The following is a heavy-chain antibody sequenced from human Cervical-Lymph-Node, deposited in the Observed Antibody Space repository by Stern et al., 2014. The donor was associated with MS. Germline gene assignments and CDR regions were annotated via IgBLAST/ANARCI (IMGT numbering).Heavy chain of an antibody. D-gene: IGHD6-19*01. CDR3: SKDGRHWPVPLYFDY. Sequence: VQLVESGGGLVQPGGSLRLSWVASGFTFRNYAMTWVRQAPGKGLEWVSSIGGSGGNTYSADSEKSRLTISRDNSKNTLYLQISSLRAEDTAVYYCSKDGRHWPVPLYFDYWGQGTLVTVSS. J-gene: IGHJ4*02. CDR2: IGGSGGNT. V-gene: IGHV3-23*04. CDR1: GFTFRNYA.